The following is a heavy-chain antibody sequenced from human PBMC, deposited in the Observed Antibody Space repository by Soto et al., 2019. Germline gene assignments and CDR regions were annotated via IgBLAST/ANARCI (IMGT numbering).Heavy chain of an antibody. CDR1: GGSISSYY. Sequence: PSETLSLTCTVSGGSISSYYWSWIRQPPGKGLEWIGYIYYSGSTTYNPSLKSRLTISVDTSKNQFSLKLSSVTAADTAVYYCAIVQMTTWWLGPWGQGTLVSVSS. J-gene: IGHJ5*02. CDR3: AIVQMTTWWLGP. D-gene: IGHD4-17*01. CDR2: IYYSGST. V-gene: IGHV4-59*12.